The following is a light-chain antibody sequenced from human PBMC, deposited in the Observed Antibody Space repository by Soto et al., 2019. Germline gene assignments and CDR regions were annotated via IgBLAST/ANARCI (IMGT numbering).Light chain of an antibody. CDR3: QSYDSRLRGSV. V-gene: IGLV1-40*01. CDR1: SSNIGAGYG. Sequence: QSVLTQPPSVSGAPGQRVTISCTGSSSNIGAGYGVHWYQQLPGAAPKVVIYGNNNRPAGVPDRFSGSKSGTSASLAITVLQADDEADYFCQSYDSRLRGSVFGGGTKLTVL. CDR2: GNN. J-gene: IGLJ2*01.